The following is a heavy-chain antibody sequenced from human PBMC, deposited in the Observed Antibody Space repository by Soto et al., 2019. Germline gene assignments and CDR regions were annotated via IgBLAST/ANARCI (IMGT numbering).Heavy chain of an antibody. Sequence: SETLSLTCAVSGGSISSSNWWSWVRQPPGKGLEWIGEIYHSGSTNYNPSLKSRVTISVDKSKNQFSLKLSSVTAADTAVYYCARDRSGDYDFWSGLNWFDPWGQGTLVTVSS. D-gene: IGHD3-3*01. V-gene: IGHV4-4*02. J-gene: IGHJ5*02. CDR1: GGSISSSNW. CDR2: IYHSGST. CDR3: ARDRSGDYDFWSGLNWFDP.